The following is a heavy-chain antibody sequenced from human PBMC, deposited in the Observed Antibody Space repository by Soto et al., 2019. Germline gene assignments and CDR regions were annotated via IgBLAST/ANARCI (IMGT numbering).Heavy chain of an antibody. J-gene: IGHJ4*02. CDR1: GGSLSGYY. Sequence: QVQLQQWGAGLLKPSETLSRTCAVYGGSLSGYYWSWIRQPPGKGLEWIGEINHSGSTNYNPSLKSRVTISVDTSKNQFSLKLSSVTAAYTAVYYCARHSSLARYFDYWGQGTLVTVSS. CDR3: ARHSSLARYFDY. D-gene: IGHD3-9*01. V-gene: IGHV4-34*01. CDR2: INHSGST.